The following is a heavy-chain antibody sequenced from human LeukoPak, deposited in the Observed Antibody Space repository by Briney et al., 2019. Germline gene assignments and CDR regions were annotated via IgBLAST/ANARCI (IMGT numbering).Heavy chain of an antibody. CDR2: IYPGDSDT. D-gene: IGHD3-16*01. CDR1: GYSFTSYW. V-gene: IGHV5-51*01. CDR3: ARVGVKDAFDI. Sequence: GESLKISCKGSGYSFTSYWIGWVRQLPGKGLEWMGIIYPGDSDTRYGPSFQGRVTISADKSISTAYLQWSSLKASDTAMYYCARVGVKDAFDIWGQGTMVTVSS. J-gene: IGHJ3*02.